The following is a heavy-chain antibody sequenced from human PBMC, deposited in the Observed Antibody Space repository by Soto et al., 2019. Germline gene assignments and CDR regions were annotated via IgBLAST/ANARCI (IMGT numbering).Heavy chain of an antibody. CDR3: ARGSSSSSGIPDY. Sequence: TSETLSLTCAVSGGSISSGGYSWSWIRQPPGKGLEWIGYIYHSGSTYYNPSLKSRVTISVDRSKNQFSLKLSSVTAADTAVYYCARGSSSSSGIPDYWGQGTLVTVSS. D-gene: IGHD6-6*01. CDR2: IYHSGST. CDR1: GGSISSGGYS. V-gene: IGHV4-30-2*01. J-gene: IGHJ4*02.